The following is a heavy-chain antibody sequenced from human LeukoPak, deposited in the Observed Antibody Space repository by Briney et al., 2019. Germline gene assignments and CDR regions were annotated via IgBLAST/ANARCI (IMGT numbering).Heavy chain of an antibody. Sequence: PGGSLRLSCAASGFTFSSYSMNWVRQAPGKGLEWVSSISSSSSYIYYADSVKGRFTISRDNAKNSLYLQMNSLRAEDTAVYYCARAVVGATGGSNYWGQGTLVTVSS. CDR3: ARAVVGATGGSNY. D-gene: IGHD1-26*01. V-gene: IGHV3-21*01. CDR1: GFTFSSYS. J-gene: IGHJ4*02. CDR2: ISSSSSYI.